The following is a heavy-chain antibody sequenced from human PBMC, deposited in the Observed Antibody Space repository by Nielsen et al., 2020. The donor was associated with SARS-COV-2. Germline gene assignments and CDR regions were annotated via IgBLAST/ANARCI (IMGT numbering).Heavy chain of an antibody. J-gene: IGHJ6*02. CDR3: ARDRGYCSSTSCYYYYGMDV. CDR2: LTGSGGST. Sequence: GESLKISCAASGFTFNNYAMSWVRQAPGKGLEWVSTLTGSGGSTYYADSVKGRFTISRDNSKNTLYLQMNSLRAEDTAVYYCARDRGYCSSTSCYYYYGMDVWGQGTTVTVSS. V-gene: IGHV3-23*01. CDR1: GFTFNNYA. D-gene: IGHD2-2*01.